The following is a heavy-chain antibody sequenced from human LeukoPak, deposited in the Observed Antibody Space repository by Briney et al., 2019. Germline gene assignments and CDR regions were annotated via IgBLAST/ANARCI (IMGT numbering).Heavy chain of an antibody. CDR2: FDPEDGET. D-gene: IGHD2-15*01. CDR1: GCTLTELS. V-gene: IGHV1-24*01. J-gene: IGHJ3*02. Sequence: ASVTVSCKVSGCTLTELSMHWVRQAPGKGLEWMGGFDPEDGETIYAQKFQGRVTMTEDTSTDTAYMELTSLRSEDTAVYYCATAIVVVVASTAAFDIWGQGTMVTVSS. CDR3: ATAIVVVVASTAAFDI.